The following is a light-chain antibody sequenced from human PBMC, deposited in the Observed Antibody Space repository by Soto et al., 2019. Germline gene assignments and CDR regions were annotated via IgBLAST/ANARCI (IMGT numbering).Light chain of an antibody. CDR1: SSDVGTYNY. J-gene: IGLJ2*01. CDR3: SSYTDSNDFVL. V-gene: IGLV2-8*01. CDR2: EVT. Sequence: QSALTQPPSASGSPGQTVTISCTGTSSDVGTYNYVSWYQQHPGKAPKLMIFEVTKRPSGIPDRFSGSKSGNTASLTVSGLQTDDEAGYYCSSYTDSNDFVLFGGGTKLTVL.